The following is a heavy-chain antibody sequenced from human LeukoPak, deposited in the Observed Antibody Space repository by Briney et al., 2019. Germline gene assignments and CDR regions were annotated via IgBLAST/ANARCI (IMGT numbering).Heavy chain of an antibody. CDR2: ISSSSSTI. Sequence: PGGSLRLSCAASGFTFSSYSMNWVRQAPGKGLEWVSYISSSSSTIYYADSVKGRFTISRDNAKNSLYLQMNSLRAEDTAVYYCARECALMVYGEFDYWGQGTLVTVSS. V-gene: IGHV3-48*01. CDR1: GFTFSSYS. D-gene: IGHD2-8*01. CDR3: ARECALMVYGEFDY. J-gene: IGHJ4*02.